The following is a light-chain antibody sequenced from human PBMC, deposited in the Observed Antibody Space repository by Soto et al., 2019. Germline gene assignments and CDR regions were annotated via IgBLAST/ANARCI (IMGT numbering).Light chain of an antibody. CDR1: RSISSY. Sequence: DIRLTQSPASLSASVGDRVSITCRTSRSISSYLNWYQQKLGKAPKLLIYGASTLQGGVPSRFSGSGSGTDFPLTISGLQPEDFASYYCQESYSSPYFFGQGTKLEMK. J-gene: IGKJ2*01. CDR3: QESYSSPYF. V-gene: IGKV1-39*01. CDR2: GAS.